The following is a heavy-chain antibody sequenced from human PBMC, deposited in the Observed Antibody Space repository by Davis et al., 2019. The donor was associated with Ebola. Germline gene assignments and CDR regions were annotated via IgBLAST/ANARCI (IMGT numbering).Heavy chain of an antibody. D-gene: IGHD6-13*01. CDR3: AKDSSSWLVESYYFDY. CDR1: GFTFDDYA. V-gene: IGHV3-9*01. Sequence: PGGFLRLSCAASGFTFDDYAMHWVRQAPGKGLEWVSGISWNSGSIGYADSVKGRFTISRDNAKNSLYLQMNSLRAEDTALYYCAKDSSSWLVESYYFDYWGQGTLVTVSS. J-gene: IGHJ4*02. CDR2: ISWNSGSI.